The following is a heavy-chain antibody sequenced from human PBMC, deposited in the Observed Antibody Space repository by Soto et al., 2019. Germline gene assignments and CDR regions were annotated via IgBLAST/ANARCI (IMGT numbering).Heavy chain of an antibody. D-gene: IGHD3-9*01. CDR1: GGSISSYY. J-gene: IGHJ4*02. V-gene: IGHV4-59*12. CDR2: IYYNGNT. Sequence: SLTCTVSGGSISSYYWSWIRQPPGKGLEWIGYIYYNGNTNYNPSLESRVTISVDRSRNQFSLRLTSLTAADTAVYYCARVRTGYFDYWGRGALVTVSS. CDR3: ARVRTGYFDY.